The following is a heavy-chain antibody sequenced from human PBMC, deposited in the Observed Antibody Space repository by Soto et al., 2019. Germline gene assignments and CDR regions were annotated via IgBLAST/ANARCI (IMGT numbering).Heavy chain of an antibody. J-gene: IGHJ5*02. CDR1: GGSISSSSYY. CDR3: ARQEGSMTLGFNWFDP. V-gene: IGHV4-39*01. CDR2: IYYSGST. D-gene: IGHD3-22*01. Sequence: QLQLQESGPGLVKPSETLSLTCTVSGGSISSSSYYWGWIRQPPGKGLEWIGSIYYSGSTYYNPSLKSRVTISVDTSKNQFSLKLSSVTAADTAVYYCARQEGSMTLGFNWFDPWGQGTLVTVSS.